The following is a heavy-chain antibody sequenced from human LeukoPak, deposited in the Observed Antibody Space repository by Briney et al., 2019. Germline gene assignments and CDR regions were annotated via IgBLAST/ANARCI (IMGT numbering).Heavy chain of an antibody. Sequence: GGSLRLSCAASGFTFSSYAMHWVRQAPGKGLEGVAVISYDGSNKYYADSVKGRFTISRDNSKNTLYLQMNSLRAEDTAVYYCARGLSGSYYFDYWGQGTLVTVSS. CDR1: GFTFSSYA. V-gene: IGHV3-30*01. CDR3: ARGLSGSYYFDY. CDR2: ISYDGSNK. J-gene: IGHJ4*02. D-gene: IGHD1-26*01.